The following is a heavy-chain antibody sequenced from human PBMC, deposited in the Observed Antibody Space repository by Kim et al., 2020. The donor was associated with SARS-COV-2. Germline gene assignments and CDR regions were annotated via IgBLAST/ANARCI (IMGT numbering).Heavy chain of an antibody. CDR3: AKDQAIKGGRITMVRVVKPYYGMDV. CDR2: ISGSGGST. D-gene: IGHD3-10*01. Sequence: GGSLRLSCAASGFTFSSYAMSWVRQAPGKGLEWVSAISGSGGSTYYADSVKGRFTISRDNSKNTLYLQMNSLRAEDTAVYYCAKDQAIKGGRITMVRVVKPYYGMDVWGQGTTVTVSS. CDR1: GFTFSSYA. J-gene: IGHJ6*02. V-gene: IGHV3-23*01.